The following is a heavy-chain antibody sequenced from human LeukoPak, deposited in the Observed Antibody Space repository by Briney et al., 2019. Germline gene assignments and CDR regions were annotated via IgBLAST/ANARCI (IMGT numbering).Heavy chain of an antibody. J-gene: IGHJ5*02. CDR1: GGSITSGDFA. Sequence: TSETLSLTCAVSGGSITSGDFAWSWIRQPPGKGLDFIGYIYLDGSTFYNPSLKSRVTISVDRSKNQFSLKLSSVTAADTAVYYCARGYMGMVRGFGWFDPWGQGTLVTVSS. V-gene: IGHV4-30-2*01. CDR2: IYLDGST. CDR3: ARGYMGMVRGFGWFDP. D-gene: IGHD3-10*01.